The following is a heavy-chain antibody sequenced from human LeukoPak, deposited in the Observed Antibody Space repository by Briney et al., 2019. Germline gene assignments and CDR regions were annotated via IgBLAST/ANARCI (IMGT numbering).Heavy chain of an antibody. J-gene: IGHJ4*02. CDR1: GFTVSSKY. Sequence: GGSLRLSCATSGFTVSSKYMRWVRQAPGKVLEWVSSIYSGGNTYYADSVKGRFTISGDISKNTVYLQMNSLRAEDTAVYYCAKDSYDSTRYWGQGTLVTVSS. V-gene: IGHV3-66*01. D-gene: IGHD3-22*01. CDR2: IYSGGNT. CDR3: AKDSYDSTRY.